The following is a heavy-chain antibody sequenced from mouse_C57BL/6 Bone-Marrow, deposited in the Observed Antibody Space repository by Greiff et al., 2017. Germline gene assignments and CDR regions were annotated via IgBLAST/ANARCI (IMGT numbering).Heavy chain of an antibody. CDR1: GYTFTSYG. CDR3: ARRVTTVVAKTAYWYFDV. V-gene: IGHV1-81*01. D-gene: IGHD1-1*01. Sequence: QLQQSGAELARPGASVKLSCKASGYTFTSYGISWVKQRTGQGLEWIGEIYPRSGNTYYNEKFKGKATLTADKSSSTAYMELRSLTSEDSAVYFCARRVTTVVAKTAYWYFDVWGTGTTVTVSS. CDR2: IYPRSGNT. J-gene: IGHJ1*03.